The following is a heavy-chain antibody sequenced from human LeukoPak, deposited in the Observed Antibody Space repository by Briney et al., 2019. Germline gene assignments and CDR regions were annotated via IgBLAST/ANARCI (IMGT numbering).Heavy chain of an antibody. V-gene: IGHV4-4*02. Sequence: SSETLSLTCAVSGGSISSSNWWSWVRQPPGKGLEWIGEIYHSGSTNYNPSLKSRVTISVDTSKNQFSLKLSSVTAADTAVYYCASTRGKNYYGSGSYYRRRYYFDYWGQGTLVTVSS. CDR3: ASTRGKNYYGSGSYYRRRYYFDY. CDR2: IYHSGST. CDR1: GGSISSSNW. J-gene: IGHJ4*02. D-gene: IGHD3-10*01.